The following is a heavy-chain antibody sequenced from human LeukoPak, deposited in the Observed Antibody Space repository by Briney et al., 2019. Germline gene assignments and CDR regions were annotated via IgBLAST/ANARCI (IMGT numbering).Heavy chain of an antibody. CDR2: INPNSGGT. Sequence: ASVKVSCKASGYTFTGYYMHWVRQAPGQGLEWMGWINPNSGGTNYAQKFQGRVTMTSDMSISTAYMELSGLRSDDTAVYYCARIWFPSTHWYFDFWGRGTLVTVSS. CDR3: ARIWFPSTHWYFDF. D-gene: IGHD3-10*01. V-gene: IGHV1-2*02. J-gene: IGHJ2*01. CDR1: GYTFTGYY.